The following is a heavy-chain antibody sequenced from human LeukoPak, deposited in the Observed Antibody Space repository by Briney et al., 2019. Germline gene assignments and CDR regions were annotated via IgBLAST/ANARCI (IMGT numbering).Heavy chain of an antibody. D-gene: IGHD3-22*01. CDR2: IYYSGGT. CDR3: ARREISSGYVYYFDY. Sequence: SETLSLTCTDSGGSISSCYWSWIRQPPGKGLEWIGYIYYSGGTNYNPSPKSRVAISVDTSKTQFSLKLSSVTAADTAVDYCARREISSGYVYYFDYWGQGTLVTVSS. J-gene: IGHJ4*02. V-gene: IGHV4-59*01. CDR1: GGSISSCY.